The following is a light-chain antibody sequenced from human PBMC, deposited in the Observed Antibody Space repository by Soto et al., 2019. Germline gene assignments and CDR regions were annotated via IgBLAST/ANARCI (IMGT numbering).Light chain of an antibody. Sequence: IVMTQSPSTLSVSPGDRPTLSCRASPSVSRNLAWYQQRPGQAPRLLISGASTRATGIPARFSGSGSGREFTLTNSSLEPEDFAVYYCQQYNNWPRATFGGGTKVDIK. CDR1: PSVSRN. V-gene: IGKV3-15*01. CDR3: QQYNNWPRAT. CDR2: GAS. J-gene: IGKJ4*01.